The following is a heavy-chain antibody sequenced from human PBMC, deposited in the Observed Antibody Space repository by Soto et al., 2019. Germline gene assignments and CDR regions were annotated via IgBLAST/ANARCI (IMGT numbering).Heavy chain of an antibody. V-gene: IGHV3-30*18. Sequence: GGSLRLSCAASGFTFSSYGMHWVRQAPGKGLEWVAFISYDRSNKYYADSVKGRFTISRDNAKNTLNLQMNNLRAEDTAVYYCAKDLLEHQLAFDYWGPGTLVTVSS. CDR3: AKDLLEHQLAFDY. CDR2: ISYDRSNK. D-gene: IGHD1-1*01. J-gene: IGHJ4*02. CDR1: GFTFSSYG.